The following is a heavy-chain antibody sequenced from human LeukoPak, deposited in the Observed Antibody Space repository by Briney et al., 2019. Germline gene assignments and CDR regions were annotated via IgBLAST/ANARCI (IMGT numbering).Heavy chain of an antibody. Sequence: GGSLRLSCAASGFTFSSYAMSWVRQAPGKGLEWVSAISGSGGSTYYADSVKGRFTISRDNSKKTLYLQMNSLRAEETAVYYCAKAAYYDILTGYLDYWGQGTLVTVSS. CDR1: GFTFSSYA. CDR2: ISGSGGST. CDR3: AKAAYYDILTGYLDY. J-gene: IGHJ4*02. V-gene: IGHV3-23*01. D-gene: IGHD3-9*01.